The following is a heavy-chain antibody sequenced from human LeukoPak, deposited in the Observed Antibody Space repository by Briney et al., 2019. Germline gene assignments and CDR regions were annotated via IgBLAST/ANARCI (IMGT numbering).Heavy chain of an antibody. Sequence: ASVKVSCKASGYTFTGYYMHWVRQAPGQGLEWMGWINPNSGGTNYAQKFQGRVTMTRDTSISTAYMELSRLRSDDTAVYYCARHWQWLDETYIDYWGQGTLATVSS. J-gene: IGHJ4*02. CDR3: ARHWQWLDETYIDY. D-gene: IGHD6-19*01. CDR1: GYTFTGYY. V-gene: IGHV1-2*02. CDR2: INPNSGGT.